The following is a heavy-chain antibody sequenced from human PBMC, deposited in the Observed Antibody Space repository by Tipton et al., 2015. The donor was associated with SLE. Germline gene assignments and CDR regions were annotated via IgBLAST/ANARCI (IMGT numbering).Heavy chain of an antibody. CDR1: GFTFSSYG. D-gene: IGHD6-6*01. V-gene: IGHV3-33*01. CDR2: IRYDGSNK. J-gene: IGHJ4*02. CDR3: ARQIAARHYYFDY. Sequence: RSLRLSCAASGFTFSSYGMHWVRQAPGKGLEWVAFIRYDGSNKYYADSVKGRFTISRDNSKNSLYLQMNSLRAEDTAVYYCARQIAARHYYFDYWGQGTLVTVSS.